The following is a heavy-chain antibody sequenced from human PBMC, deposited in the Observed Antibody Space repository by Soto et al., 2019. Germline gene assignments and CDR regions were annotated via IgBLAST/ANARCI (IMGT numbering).Heavy chain of an antibody. D-gene: IGHD6-19*01. Sequence: PGGSLRLSCAASGFTFNTYSMNWVRQAPGKGLEWVSSISGSSVYIYYADSLKGRFTISRDNAKNSLYLQMNSLRAEDTAVYYCARASSSGWYSFPLRFDYWGQGTLVTVSS. J-gene: IGHJ4*02. CDR2: ISGSSVYI. V-gene: IGHV3-21*01. CDR1: GFTFNTYS. CDR3: ARASSSGWYSFPLRFDY.